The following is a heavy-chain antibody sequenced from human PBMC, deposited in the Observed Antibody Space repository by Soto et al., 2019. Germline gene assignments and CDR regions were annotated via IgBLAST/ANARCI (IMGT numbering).Heavy chain of an antibody. V-gene: IGHV3-21*01. CDR3: ARDVVTGTNCY. J-gene: IGHJ4*02. D-gene: IGHD1-20*01. Sequence: GSLRLSCAASGLTFSSYSMNWVRQAPGKGLEWVSSISSSSSYIYYADSVKGRFTISRDNAKNSLYLQMNSLRAEDTAVYYCARDVVTGTNCYWGQGTLVTVSS. CDR1: GLTFSSYS. CDR2: ISSSSSYI.